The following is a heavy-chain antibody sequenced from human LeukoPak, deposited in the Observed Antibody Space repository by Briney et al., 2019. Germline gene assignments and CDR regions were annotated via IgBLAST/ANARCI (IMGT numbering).Heavy chain of an antibody. Sequence: GGSLRLSCAASGFTFSSYGMHWVRQAPGKGLEWVAVIWYDGSNKYYADSVKGRFTISRDNSKNTLYLQMNSLRAEDTAVYYCAGTQYYYGSGSYYNAAPNDYWGQGTLVTVSS. CDR3: AGTQYYYGSGSYYNAAPNDY. D-gene: IGHD3-10*01. CDR1: GFTFSSYG. CDR2: IWYDGSNK. V-gene: IGHV3-33*01. J-gene: IGHJ4*02.